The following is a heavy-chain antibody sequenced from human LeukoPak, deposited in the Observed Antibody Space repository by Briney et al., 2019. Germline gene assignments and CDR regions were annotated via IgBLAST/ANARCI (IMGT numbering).Heavy chain of an antibody. CDR2: ISGSGRST. CDR3: AKREPDYYYFYLDV. Sequence: GGSLRLSCAASGFTFSSYAMSWVRQTPGKGLEWVSTISGSGRSTYYADSGKDRFTISRDNSKNTLYLQMNSLRAEDTAVYYCAKREPDYYYFYLDVWGKGTAVTVSS. V-gene: IGHV3-23*01. J-gene: IGHJ6*03. CDR1: GFTFSSYA. D-gene: IGHD1-14*01.